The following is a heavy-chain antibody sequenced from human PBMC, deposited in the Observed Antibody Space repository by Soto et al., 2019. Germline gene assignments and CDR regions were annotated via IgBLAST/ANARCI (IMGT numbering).Heavy chain of an antibody. V-gene: IGHV1-69*01. CDR1: GGTFSSYA. CDR2: IIPIFGTA. CDR3: ARVRYDFWSGYYTAIGADY. Sequence: QVQLVQSGAEVKKPGSSVKVSCKASGGTFSSYAISWVRQAPGQGLEWMGGIIPIFGTANYAQKFQGRVTITADESTSTAYMELSSLRSEDTAVYYCARVRYDFWSGYYTAIGADYWGQGTLVTVSS. D-gene: IGHD3-3*01. J-gene: IGHJ4*02.